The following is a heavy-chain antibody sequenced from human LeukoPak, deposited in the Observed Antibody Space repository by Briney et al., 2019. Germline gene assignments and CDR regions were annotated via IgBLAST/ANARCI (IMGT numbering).Heavy chain of an antibody. CDR1: GFTLSDHW. J-gene: IGHJ4*02. V-gene: IGHV3-7*04. Sequence: GGSLRLSCEASGFTLSDHWMTWVRQAPGKGLEWVAYIKQDGSEKYYVDSVEGRFTISRDNSKNSLYLQMNSLRAQDTAVYYCARGGWSLDYWGQGTLVTVSS. CDR2: IKQDGSEK. D-gene: IGHD6-19*01. CDR3: ARGGWSLDY.